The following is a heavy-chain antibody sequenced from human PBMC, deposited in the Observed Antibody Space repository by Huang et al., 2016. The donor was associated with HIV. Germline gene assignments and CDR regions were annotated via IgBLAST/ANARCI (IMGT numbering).Heavy chain of an antibody. CDR1: GGSFSGYF. J-gene: IGHJ4*02. CDR2: INHSGHI. CDR3: ARRYNSRYDY. D-gene: IGHD6-13*01. Sequence: QVQLQQWGAGLLKTSETLSLTCAVYGGSFSGYFWSWVRQPPGKGLEWVGEINHSGHINYNPSLLSRVNMSIDTSKKQFSLHRSSLSAADTAVYYCARRYNSRYDYWGRGSPVTVPS. V-gene: IGHV4-34*02.